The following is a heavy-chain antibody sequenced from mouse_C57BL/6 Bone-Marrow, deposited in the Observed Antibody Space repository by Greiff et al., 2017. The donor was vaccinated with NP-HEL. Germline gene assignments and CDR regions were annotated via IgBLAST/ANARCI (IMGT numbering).Heavy chain of an antibody. Sequence: VQLQESGPGLVQPSQSLSITCTVSGFSLTSYGVHWVRQSPGKGLEWLGVIWRGGSTDYNAAFMSRLSITKDNSKSQVFFKMNSLQADDTAIYYCATKLGLYYAMDYWGQGTSVTVSS. CDR2: IWRGGST. V-gene: IGHV2-5*01. CDR1: GFSLTSYG. D-gene: IGHD4-1*01. CDR3: ATKLGLYYAMDY. J-gene: IGHJ4*01.